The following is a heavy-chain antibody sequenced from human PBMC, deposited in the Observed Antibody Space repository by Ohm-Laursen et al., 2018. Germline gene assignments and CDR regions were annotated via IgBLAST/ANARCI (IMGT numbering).Heavy chain of an antibody. CDR2: INHSGST. Sequence: PGTLSLTCAVYGGSFSGYYWSWIRQPPGKGLEWIGEINHSGSTNYNPSLKSRVTISVDTSKNQFSLKLSSVTAADTAVYYCARNSTAPDYWGQGTLVTVSS. J-gene: IGHJ4*02. CDR3: ARNSTAPDY. CDR1: GGSFSGYY. D-gene: IGHD5-18*01. V-gene: IGHV4-34*01.